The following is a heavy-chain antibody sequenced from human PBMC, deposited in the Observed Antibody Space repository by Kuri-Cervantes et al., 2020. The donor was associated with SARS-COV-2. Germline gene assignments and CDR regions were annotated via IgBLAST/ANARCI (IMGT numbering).Heavy chain of an antibody. J-gene: IGHJ4*02. V-gene: IGHV1-2*02. CDR2: INPNSGGT. CDR3: ARDDTTSIAARFDH. CDR1: GYTFTGYY. D-gene: IGHD6-6*01. Sequence: ASVKVSCKASGYTFTGYYMHWVRQAPGQGLEWMGWINPNSGGTNYAQKFQGRVTMTRDTSISTAYMELSRLRSDDTAVYYCARDDTTSIAARFDHWGQGTLVTVSS.